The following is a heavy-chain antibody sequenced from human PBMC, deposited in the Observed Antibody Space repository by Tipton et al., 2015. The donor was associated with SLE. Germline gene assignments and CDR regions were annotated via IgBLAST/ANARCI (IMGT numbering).Heavy chain of an antibody. CDR2: IRYDGSNK. V-gene: IGHV3-30*02. D-gene: IGHD6-19*01. J-gene: IGHJ3*02. Sequence: SLRLSCAASGFTFNSYAMTWVRQAPGKGLEWVAFIRYDGSNKYYADSVKGRFAISRDNSKDTLYLQMNSLRAEDTAVYYCAKDGLAVAGTNRMDIWGQGTMVTVSS. CDR3: AKDGLAVAGTNRMDI. CDR1: GFTFNSYA.